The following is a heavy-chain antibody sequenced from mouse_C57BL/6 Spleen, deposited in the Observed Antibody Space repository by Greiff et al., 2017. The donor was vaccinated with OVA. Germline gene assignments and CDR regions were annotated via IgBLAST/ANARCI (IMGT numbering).Heavy chain of an antibody. Sequence: QVQLQQPGAELVMPGASVTLSCKASGYTFTSYWMHWVKQRPGQGLEWIGEIDPSDSYTNYNPKFKGKFTLTVDKSSSTSYMQISSLTSEDSAVYYCAPYGYGFAYWGQGTLVTVSA. J-gene: IGHJ3*01. V-gene: IGHV1-69*01. CDR1: GYTFTSYW. CDR2: IDPSDSYT. D-gene: IGHD2-2*01. CDR3: APYGYGFAY.